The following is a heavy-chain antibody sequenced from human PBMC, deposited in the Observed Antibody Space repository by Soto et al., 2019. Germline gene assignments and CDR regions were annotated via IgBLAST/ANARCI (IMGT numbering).Heavy chain of an antibody. CDR3: TTYQCSGGWCYSGPLDY. CDR2: VKAKPDGGTA. CDR1: GLTFSNAW. Sequence: EVQLVESGGGLVKPGGSLRLSCAASGLTFSNAWMSWVRQAPGKGLEWVGRVKAKPDGGTADYAAPVRGRFTISRDDSKNTLYLQMNSLDTEDTAVYYCTTYQCSGGWCYSGPLDYWGQGTLVTVSS. V-gene: IGHV3-15*01. D-gene: IGHD2-15*01. J-gene: IGHJ4*02.